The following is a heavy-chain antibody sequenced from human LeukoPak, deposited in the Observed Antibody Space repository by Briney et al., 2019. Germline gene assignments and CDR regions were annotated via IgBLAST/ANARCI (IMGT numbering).Heavy chain of an antibody. Sequence: ASVKVSCKASGYTFTSYGISWVRQAPGQGLEWMGWISAYNGNTNYAQKLQGRVTMTTDTSTSTAYMELRSLRSDDTAVYYCARAYPSLYCSGGSCYGNWFDPWGQGTLGTVSS. CDR1: GYTFTSYG. V-gene: IGHV1-18*01. CDR3: ARAYPSLYCSGGSCYGNWFDP. D-gene: IGHD2-15*01. CDR2: ISAYNGNT. J-gene: IGHJ5*02.